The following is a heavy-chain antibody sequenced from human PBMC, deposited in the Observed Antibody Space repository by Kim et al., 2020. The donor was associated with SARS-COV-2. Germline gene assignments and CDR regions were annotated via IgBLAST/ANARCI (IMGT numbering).Heavy chain of an antibody. D-gene: IGHD3-22*01. Sequence: PSETLSLTCAVYGGSFSGYYWSWIRQPPGKGLEWIGEINHSGSTNYNPSLKSRVTISVDTSKNQFSLKLSSVIAADTAVYYCARGRGMIGKRYFDLWGRG. CDR2: INHSGST. CDR1: GGSFSGYY. CDR3: ARGRGMIGKRYFDL. V-gene: IGHV4-34*01. J-gene: IGHJ2*01.